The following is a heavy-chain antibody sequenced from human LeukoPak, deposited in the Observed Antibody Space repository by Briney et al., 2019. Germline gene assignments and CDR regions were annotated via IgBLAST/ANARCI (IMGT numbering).Heavy chain of an antibody. D-gene: IGHD5-18*01. Sequence: PGRSLRLSCAASGFTFDEYAMYWVRQGPGKGLEWVSGISWNGGSLGYADSVKGRFTISRDNAKNSLSLQMNSLRAEDTALYYCARDQWLQSDYYMDVWGKGTTVTVSS. CDR2: ISWNGGSL. V-gene: IGHV3-9*01. CDR3: ARDQWLQSDYYMDV. CDR1: GFTFDEYA. J-gene: IGHJ6*03.